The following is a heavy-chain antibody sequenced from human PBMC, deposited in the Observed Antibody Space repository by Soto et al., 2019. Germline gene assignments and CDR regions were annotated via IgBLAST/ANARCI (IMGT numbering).Heavy chain of an antibody. CDR1: GYTFTDYW. J-gene: IGHJ6*02. CDR2: IYPGDSDT. V-gene: IGHV5-51*01. CDR3: ARHISNSRYYYYAMDV. Sequence: XESLKLSWKGSGYTFTDYWIGWVRQLPGKGLEWMGIIYPGDSDTRYSPSFQGHVTITVDKSTNTAYLQWNTLRASDTAMYYCARHISNSRYYYYAMDVWGQGTTVTVSS. D-gene: IGHD4-4*01.